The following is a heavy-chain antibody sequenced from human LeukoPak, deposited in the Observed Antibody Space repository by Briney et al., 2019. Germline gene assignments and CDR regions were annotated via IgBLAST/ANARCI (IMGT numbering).Heavy chain of an antibody. Sequence: PGGSLRLSCAASGLTFSSSWMTWVRQAPGKGLEWVANIKEDASETNYVGSAIGRFAISRDNAKNSLYLQMNSLRVEDTAVCYCTRGSPLDYWGQGTLVTVSS. D-gene: IGHD1-26*01. J-gene: IGHJ4*02. CDR1: GLTFSSSW. CDR3: TRGSPLDY. CDR2: IKEDASET. V-gene: IGHV3-7*01.